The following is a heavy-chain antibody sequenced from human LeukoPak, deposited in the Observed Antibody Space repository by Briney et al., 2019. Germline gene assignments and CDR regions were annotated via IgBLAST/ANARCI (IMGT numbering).Heavy chain of an antibody. CDR3: ARQSRDGYNPLDY. Sequence: SETLSLTCTVCGGSISSSSYYWGWIRQPPGKGLEWIGSIYYSGSTYYNPSLKSRVTISVDTSKNQFSLKLSSVTAADTAVYYCARQSRDGYNPLDYWGQGTLVTVSS. J-gene: IGHJ4*02. CDR2: IYYSGST. CDR1: GGSISSSSYY. D-gene: IGHD5-24*01. V-gene: IGHV4-39*01.